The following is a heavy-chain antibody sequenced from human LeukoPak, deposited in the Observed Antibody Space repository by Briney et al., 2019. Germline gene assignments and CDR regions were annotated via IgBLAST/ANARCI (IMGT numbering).Heavy chain of an antibody. CDR2: IYYSGST. CDR3: ARDTYYYGMDV. J-gene: IGHJ6*02. CDR1: GDSISSGDYS. Sequence: SESLSLTWTVSGDSISSGDYSWRWIRQPPGKGLEWIGYIYYSGSTYYNPSLKSRVTISVDTSKNQFSLKLSSVTAADTAVYYCARDTYYYGMDVWGQGTTVTVSS. V-gene: IGHV4-30-4*01.